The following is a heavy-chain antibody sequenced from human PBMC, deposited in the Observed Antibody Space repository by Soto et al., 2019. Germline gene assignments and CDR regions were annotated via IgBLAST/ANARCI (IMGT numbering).Heavy chain of an antibody. CDR1: EFTFSTYA. Sequence: GGALRLSCAASEFTFSTYAMSWVRQAPGKGLEWVSAISGSGGSTYYADSVEGRFTISRDTSKNTLYLQMNSLRAEDTALYSFPNSYSSNWYDYFDSWGQGTLVPASS. V-gene: IGHV3-23*01. CDR3: PNSYSSNWYDYFDS. J-gene: IGHJ4*02. D-gene: IGHD6-13*01. CDR2: ISGSGGST.